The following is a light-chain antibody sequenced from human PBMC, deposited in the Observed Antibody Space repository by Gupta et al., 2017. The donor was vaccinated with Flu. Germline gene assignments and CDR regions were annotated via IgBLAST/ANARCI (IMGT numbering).Light chain of an antibody. V-gene: IGLV2-5*01. J-gene: IGLJ3*02. CDR3: CSYATSATWV. CDR2: RVN. Sequence: QSALIQPPSVSGSPGQSVTLSCTGARSHVGSYDYVPGTVPKPMIYRVNTQPSGVPDRFSGSKSGNTASMTISGLQAEDEAEYLCCSYATSATWVFGGGTKLTVL. CDR1: RSHVGSYDY.